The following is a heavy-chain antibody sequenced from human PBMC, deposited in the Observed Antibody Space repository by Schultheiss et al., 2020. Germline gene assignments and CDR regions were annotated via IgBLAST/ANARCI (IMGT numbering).Heavy chain of an antibody. CDR3: AKNANLGFLTWFYDY. J-gene: IGHJ4*02. CDR2: ISYDGTNK. Sequence: GGSLRLSCAASGFTFSSYGMHWVRQAPGKGLEWVALISYDGTNKYYPDSVKGRFTISRDNSKNTLYLQMNSLRAEDTAVYYCAKNANLGFLTWFYDYWGRETLITLPS. D-gene: IGHD3-3*01. CDR1: GFTFSSYG. V-gene: IGHV3-30*18.